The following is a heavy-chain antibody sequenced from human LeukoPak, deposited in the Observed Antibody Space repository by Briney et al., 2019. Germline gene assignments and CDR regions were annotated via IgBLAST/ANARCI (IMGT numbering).Heavy chain of an antibody. CDR2: IYSDNT. CDR3: ARLKLLWSNYFDY. D-gene: IGHD2-2*01. V-gene: IGHV3-53*01. Sequence: PGGSLRLSCTVSGYTVSSNSMSWVRQAPGKGLEWVSFIYSDNTHYSDSVKGRFTISRDNSKNTLYLQMNSLRAEDTAVYYCARLKLLWSNYFDYWGQGTLVTVSS. J-gene: IGHJ4*02. CDR1: GYTVSSNS.